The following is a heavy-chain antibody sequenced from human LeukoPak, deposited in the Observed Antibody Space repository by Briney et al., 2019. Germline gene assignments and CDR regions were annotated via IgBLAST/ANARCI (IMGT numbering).Heavy chain of an antibody. D-gene: IGHD5-12*01. V-gene: IGHV3-48*01. Sequence: GGSLRLSCAASGFTFSSYGINWVRQATGKGLERVSYISPSSDGIYYADSVRGRFTVSRDNAKNSLYLQMNSLRAEDTAVYYCARDVDSRLDYWGQGTLVTVSS. CDR1: GFTFSSYG. J-gene: IGHJ4*02. CDR2: ISPSSDGI. CDR3: ARDVDSRLDY.